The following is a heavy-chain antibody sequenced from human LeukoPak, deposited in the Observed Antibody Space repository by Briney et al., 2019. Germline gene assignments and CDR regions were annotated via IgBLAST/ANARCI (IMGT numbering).Heavy chain of an antibody. D-gene: IGHD7-27*01. CDR3: AKDTSRAGELDY. Sequence: GGSLRLSCAASGFTFSSYEMNWVRQAPGKGLEWLSYISSSGSAIYYADSVKGRFTISRDNSKNSLYLQMNSLRTEDTALYYCAKDTSRAGELDYWGQGTLVTVSS. J-gene: IGHJ4*02. CDR2: ISSSGSAI. V-gene: IGHV3-48*03. CDR1: GFTFSSYE.